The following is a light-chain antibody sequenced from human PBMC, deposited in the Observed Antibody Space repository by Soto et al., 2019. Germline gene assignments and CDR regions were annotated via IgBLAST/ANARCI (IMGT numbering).Light chain of an antibody. CDR3: GAWDGSLSVVL. Sequence: QSVLTQPPSVSAAPGQKVTISCSGSSANIGTNYVSWYQQFPGTAPKLVIYDSDRRPSEIPDRFSGSKSGTSATLDITGLQTGEEVDYYCGAWDGSLSVVLFGGGTKLTVL. J-gene: IGLJ2*01. V-gene: IGLV1-51*01. CDR2: DSD. CDR1: SANIGTNY.